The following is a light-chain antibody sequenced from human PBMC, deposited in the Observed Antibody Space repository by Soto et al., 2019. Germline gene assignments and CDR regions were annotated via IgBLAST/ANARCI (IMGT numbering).Light chain of an antibody. Sequence: DIQMTHSPSSLSASVEYIVIITFRASQSITSYLNWYQQKPGKAPDLLIHAASSLQSGVPSRFSGSGSGTDFTLTISSLQPEDSATYYCQQTLGTPQKFGQGTKVDIK. V-gene: IGKV1-39*01. CDR1: QSITSY. CDR3: QQTLGTPQK. CDR2: AAS. J-gene: IGKJ1*01.